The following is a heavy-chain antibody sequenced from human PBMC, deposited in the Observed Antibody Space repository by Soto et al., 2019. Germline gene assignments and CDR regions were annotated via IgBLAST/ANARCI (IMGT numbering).Heavy chain of an antibody. D-gene: IGHD3-10*01. J-gene: IGHJ5*02. Sequence: SETLCLTGTVSGGSSSSYYWSWIRQPPGKGLEWIGYIYYRGSTNYNPYLKSRVTISVDTSKNQFSLKLSSVTAADTAVYYCARELTSTMVFDPWGQGTLVTVSS. CDR2: IYYRGST. V-gene: IGHV4-59*01. CDR1: GGSSSSYY. CDR3: ARELTSTMVFDP.